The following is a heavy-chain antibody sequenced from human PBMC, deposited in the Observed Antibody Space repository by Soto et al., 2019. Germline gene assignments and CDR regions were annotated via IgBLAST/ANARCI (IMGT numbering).Heavy chain of an antibody. V-gene: IGHV1-18*01. CDR3: ARVTQQWLVPMNIDY. J-gene: IGHJ4*02. Sequence: QVQLVQSGAEVKKPGASVKVSCKASGYTFTSYGISWVRQAPGQGLEWMGWISAYNGDTNYAQRLQGRVTMTTYRSTSTAYMELRSLRSDDTAVYYCARVTQQWLVPMNIDYWGQGTLVTVSS. CDR2: ISAYNGDT. CDR1: GYTFTSYG. D-gene: IGHD6-19*01.